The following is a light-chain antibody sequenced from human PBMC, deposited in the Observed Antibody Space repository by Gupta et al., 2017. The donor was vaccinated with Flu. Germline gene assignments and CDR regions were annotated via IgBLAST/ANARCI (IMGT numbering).Light chain of an antibody. CDR3: GTSDRSMSAWV. J-gene: IGLJ3*02. CDR2: ENN. V-gene: IGLV1-51*02. CDR1: STNIGNNY. Sequence: SSTNIGNNYGSWYQQHPGTTADNLIYENNRQPPGMPDGFSGSKYDTSATLGITGLQNGDEDDYYCGTSDRSMSAWVFGGGTKLTVL.